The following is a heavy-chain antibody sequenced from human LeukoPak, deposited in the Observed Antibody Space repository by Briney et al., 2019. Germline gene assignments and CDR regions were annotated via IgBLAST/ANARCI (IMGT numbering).Heavy chain of an antibody. J-gene: IGHJ4*02. CDR1: VGSISSGNW. D-gene: IGHD3-22*01. CDR3: ARHDSSGYYRPLDY. CDR2: IYHNGTH. Sequence: SETLSLTCAVSVGSISSGNWWTWVRQSPGKGLEWIGEIYHNGTHNYNPSLKSRVTTSVDTSKNQFSLKLTSVTAADTAVYYCARHDSSGYYRPLDYWGQGTLVTVSS. V-gene: IGHV4-4*02.